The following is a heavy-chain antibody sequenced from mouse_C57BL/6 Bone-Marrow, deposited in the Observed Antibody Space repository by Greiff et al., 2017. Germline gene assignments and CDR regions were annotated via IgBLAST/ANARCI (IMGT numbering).Heavy chain of an antibody. CDR3: ADGYLDD. CDR1: GYTFTDYE. CDR2: IDPETGGT. V-gene: IGHV1-15*01. Sequence: QVQLKESGAELVRPGASVTLSCKASGYTFTDYEMHWVKQTPVHGLEWIGAIDPETGGTAYNQKFKGKAILTADQSSSTAYMGLRSRTSEDSAVYYCADGYLDDWGQGTTLTVSS. D-gene: IGHD2-3*01. J-gene: IGHJ2*01.